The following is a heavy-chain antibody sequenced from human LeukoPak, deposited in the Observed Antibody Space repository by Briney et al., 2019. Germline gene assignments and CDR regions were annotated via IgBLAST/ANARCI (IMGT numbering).Heavy chain of an antibody. V-gene: IGHV3-7*02. CDR3: ARGWGEKGRCRGGTCNNPQFDY. Sequence: GGSLRLSCTASGFTFSYYWMTWVRQPPRKGLEWLANSKESGSGKSYVDSVKGRFTISRDNADNLLYLQMNSLRVEDTAVYYCARGWGEKGRCRGGTCNNPQFDYRGQGILVTVSS. D-gene: IGHD2-15*01. CDR2: SKESGSGK. J-gene: IGHJ4*02. CDR1: GFTFSYYW.